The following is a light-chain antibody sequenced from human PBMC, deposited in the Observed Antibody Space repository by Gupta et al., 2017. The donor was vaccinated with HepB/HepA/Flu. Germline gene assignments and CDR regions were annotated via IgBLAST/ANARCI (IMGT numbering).Light chain of an antibody. CDR3: DSHAGRKV. CDR1: SSDGGNYKF. V-gene: IGLV2-23*02. Sequence: QSALTQPASVAGSPGQSITISCTGTSSDGGNYKFVSWYQQHPGKAPKLLIYEVTKRPSGVSYLFSGSKSGNTAALTISGRQAEDEGDYFCDSHAGRKVFGGGTKLTVL. J-gene: IGLJ2*01. CDR2: EVT.